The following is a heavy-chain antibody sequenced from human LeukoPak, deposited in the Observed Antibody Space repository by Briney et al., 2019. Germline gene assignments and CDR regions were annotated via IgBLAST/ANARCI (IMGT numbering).Heavy chain of an antibody. CDR3: ARGRQDIVVVPAAFGFDP. CDR1: GGSITNNY. J-gene: IGHJ5*02. V-gene: IGHV4-59*01. CDR2: IYYSGST. Sequence: SETLSLTCTVSGGSITNNYWSWIRQPPGKGLEWIGYIYYSGSTNYNPSLKSRVTISVDTSKNQFSLKLSSVTAADTAVYYCARGRQDIVVVPAAFGFDPWGQGTLVTVSS. D-gene: IGHD2-2*01.